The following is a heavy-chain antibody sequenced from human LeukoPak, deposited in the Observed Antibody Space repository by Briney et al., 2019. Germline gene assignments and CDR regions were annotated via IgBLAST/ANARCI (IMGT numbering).Heavy chain of an antibody. CDR1: GGPISTSYF. V-gene: IGHV4-39*01. CDR3: ARTHSDYSKVTRYNWFDP. Sequence: PSETLSLTCTVSGGPISTSYFWGWVRQPPGKGLEWIGTTDYSGTTYYNPSLKSRVTISVDTSKNQFSLKLNSVTPEDTAVYYCARTHSDYSKVTRYNWFDPWGQGTLVTVSS. J-gene: IGHJ5*02. D-gene: IGHD4-4*01. CDR2: TDYSGTT.